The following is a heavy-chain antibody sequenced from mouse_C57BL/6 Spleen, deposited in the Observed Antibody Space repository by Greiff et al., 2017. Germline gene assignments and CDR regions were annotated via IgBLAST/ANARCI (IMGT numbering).Heavy chain of an antibody. CDR2: ISYDGSN. J-gene: IGHJ4*01. CDR1: GYSITSGYY. CDR3: ARGGLRRGGDYYAMDY. Sequence: EVQLVESGPGLVKPSQSLSLTCSVTGYSITSGYYWNWIRQFPGNKLEWMGYISYDGSNNYNPSLKNRISITRDTSKNQFFLKLNSVTTEDTATYYCARGGLRRGGDYYAMDYWGQGTSVTVSS. D-gene: IGHD2-4*01. V-gene: IGHV3-6*01.